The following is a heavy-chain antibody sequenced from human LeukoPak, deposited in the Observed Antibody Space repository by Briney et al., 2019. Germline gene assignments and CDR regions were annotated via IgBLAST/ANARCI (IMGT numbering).Heavy chain of an antibody. CDR1: DGSITRSSYY. J-gene: IGHJ4*02. Sequence: SETLSLTCTVSDGSITRSSYYWGWIRQTPGEGLDWIGSIYYTGIAYYNPSLQGRVTMSVDTSKNQFSLKLNSVTVADTAVYYCARLRVTTGFDYWDQGIPVTVSS. V-gene: IGHV4-39*01. D-gene: IGHD2-21*02. CDR2: IYYTGIA. CDR3: ARLRVTTGFDY.